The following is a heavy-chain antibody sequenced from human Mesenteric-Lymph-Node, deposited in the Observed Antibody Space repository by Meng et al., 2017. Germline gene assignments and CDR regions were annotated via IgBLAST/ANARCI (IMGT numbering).Heavy chain of an antibody. J-gene: IGHJ3*02. CDR3: ARDRGGGAFDI. Sequence: GESLKISCAASGFTFSDYYMSWIRQAPGKGLEWVSYISSSGSTIYYADSVKGRFTISRDNAENSLYLQMNSLRAEDTAVYYCARDRGGGAFDIWGQGTMVTVSS. CDR1: GFTFSDYY. V-gene: IGHV3-11*04. CDR2: ISSSGSTI. D-gene: IGHD3-16*01.